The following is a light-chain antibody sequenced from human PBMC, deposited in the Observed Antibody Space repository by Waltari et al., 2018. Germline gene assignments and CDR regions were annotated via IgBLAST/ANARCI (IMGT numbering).Light chain of an antibody. CDR2: YDS. J-gene: IGLJ1*01. Sequence: SYVLTQAHSVSVAPGATDRITCGINNISDKNLQWYQQKPGQAPVLVIFYDSDRPSGIPERFSGSNSGNTATLTISRAEAGDEADYYCQVWDTSIDLSVFGTGTKVTVL. CDR1: NISDKN. CDR3: QVWDTSIDLSV. V-gene: IGLV3-21*04.